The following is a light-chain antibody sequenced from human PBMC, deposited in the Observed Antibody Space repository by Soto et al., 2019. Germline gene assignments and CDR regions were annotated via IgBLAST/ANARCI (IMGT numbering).Light chain of an antibody. CDR2: YDI. J-gene: IGLJ1*01. CDR3: QVWDSSNDHYV. Sequence: SYVLTQPPSVSVAPGKTARITCGGDNIGGKSVHWYQQRPDQAPVLVIYYDIDRPSGIPERFSGSNSGNTATLTISRVEAGDEADYYCQVWDSSNDHYVFGTGTKLTVL. V-gene: IGLV3-21*04. CDR1: NIGGKS.